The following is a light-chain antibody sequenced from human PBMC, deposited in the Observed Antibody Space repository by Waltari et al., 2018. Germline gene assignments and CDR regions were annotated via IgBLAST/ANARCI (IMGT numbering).Light chain of an antibody. V-gene: IGLV1-40*03. CDR3: QSFDSSLGGWV. CDR1: SSNIGAGSD. CDR2: DYP. Sequence: QSVLTQPPSVSGAPGQSVTLSCTGSSSNIGAGSDVHWYQQFPGTAPKLLTYDYPRRPAGVPGRFSGSRSGASASLAITGLQTEDEADYYCQSFDSSLGGWVFGGGTTLTVL. J-gene: IGLJ3*02.